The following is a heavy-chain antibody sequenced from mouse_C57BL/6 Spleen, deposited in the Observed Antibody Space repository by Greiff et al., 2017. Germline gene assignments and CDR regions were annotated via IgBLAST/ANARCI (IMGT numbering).Heavy chain of an antibody. V-gene: IGHV1-18*01. J-gene: IGHJ4*01. CDR1: GYTFTDYN. CDR3: ARDYDGYYEGAMDY. CDR2: INPNNGGT. D-gene: IGHD2-3*01. Sequence: EVQLQQSGPELVKPGASVKIPCKASGYTFTDYNMDWVKQSHGKSLEWIGDINPNNGGTIYNQKFKGKDTLTVDKSSSTAYMELRSLTSEDTAVYYGARDYDGYYEGAMDYWGQGTSVNVSS.